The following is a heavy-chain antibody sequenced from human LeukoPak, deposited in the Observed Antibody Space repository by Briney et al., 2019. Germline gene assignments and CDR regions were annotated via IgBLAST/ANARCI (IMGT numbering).Heavy chain of an antibody. J-gene: IGHJ4*02. CDR1: GFTFSSYA. V-gene: IGHV3-23*01. CDR2: ISGSGGST. Sequence: PGGSLRLYCAASGFTFSSYAMSWVRQAPGKGLEWVSAISGSGGSTYYADSVKGRFTISKDNSKNTLYLQMNSLRADDTAVYYCAKEGRVSYDFWSGYFDYWGQGTLVTVSS. D-gene: IGHD3-3*01. CDR3: AKEGRVSYDFWSGYFDY.